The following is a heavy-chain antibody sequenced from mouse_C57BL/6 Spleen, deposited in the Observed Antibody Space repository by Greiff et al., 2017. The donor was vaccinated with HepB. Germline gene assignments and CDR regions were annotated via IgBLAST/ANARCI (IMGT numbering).Heavy chain of an antibody. CDR1: GFNIKDYY. D-gene: IGHD2-4*01. CDR3: AGIYYYYDYAMDY. Sequence: VQLQQSGAELVKPGASVKLSCTASGFNIKDYYMHWVKQRTEQGLEWIGRIDPEDGETKYAAKFQGKATITADTSSNTAYLQLSSLTSEDTAVYYCAGIYYYYDYAMDYWGQGTSVTVSS. J-gene: IGHJ4*01. CDR2: IDPEDGET. V-gene: IGHV14-2*01.